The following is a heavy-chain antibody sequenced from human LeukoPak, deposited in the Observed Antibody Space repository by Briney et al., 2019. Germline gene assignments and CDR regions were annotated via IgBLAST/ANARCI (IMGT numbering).Heavy chain of an antibody. CDR2: IKSDGSST. CDR3: ARDVAPLDRLDV. V-gene: IGHV3-74*01. J-gene: IGHJ6*02. D-gene: IGHD3-9*01. Sequence: GESLRLSCAASGFTLTTYWMHWVRQAPGKGLVWVSRIKSDGSSTSYADSVKGRFTVSRDNAKNTLYLQMNSLRAEDTAVYYCARDVAPLDRLDVWGQGTTVTVSS. CDR1: GFTLTTYW.